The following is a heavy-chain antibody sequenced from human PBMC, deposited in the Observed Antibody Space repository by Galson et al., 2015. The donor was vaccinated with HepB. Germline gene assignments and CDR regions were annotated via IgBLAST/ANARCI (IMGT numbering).Heavy chain of an antibody. V-gene: IGHV3-30-3*01. CDR2: ISSQGNNK. CDR3: ARAGYDASRYSDDF. Sequence: SLRLSCAASGFTFNNYAMHWVRQAPGKGLEWVAVISSQGNNKYCAESVKGRFTISRDNSKNTLNMQMKSLRTEDTAVYFCARAGYDASRYSDDFWGQGTLVTVSS. D-gene: IGHD3-22*01. J-gene: IGHJ4*02. CDR1: GFTFNNYA.